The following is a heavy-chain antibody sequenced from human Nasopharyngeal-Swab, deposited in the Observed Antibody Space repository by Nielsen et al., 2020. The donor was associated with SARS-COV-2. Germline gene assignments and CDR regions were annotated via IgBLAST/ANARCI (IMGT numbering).Heavy chain of an antibody. D-gene: IGHD3-22*01. J-gene: IGHJ3*02. CDR2: IYTSGNT. CDR3: ARAPPESYYDSSGYPPGGVFDI. V-gene: IGHV4-4*08. Sequence: RQAPGKGLEWIGRIYTSGNTNYNPSLKSRVTISRDTSKNQFSLKLNSVTAADTAMYYCARAPPESYYDSSGYPPGGVFDIWGQGTTVTVSS.